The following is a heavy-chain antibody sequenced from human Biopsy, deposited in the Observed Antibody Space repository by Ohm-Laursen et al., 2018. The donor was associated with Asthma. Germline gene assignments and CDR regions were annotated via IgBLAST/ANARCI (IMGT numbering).Heavy chain of an antibody. D-gene: IGHD1-26*01. CDR2: IPFDGSNK. CDR1: GFTFSNYG. CDR3: AKDVFPGWELRRGPDY. J-gene: IGHJ4*02. Sequence: SLRLPCAASGFTFSNYGMHWVRQAPGKGLDWVAVIPFDGSNKNYTDSVKGRFTISRDNSRNTLHLQMNSLRAEDTAVYYCAKDVFPGWELRRGPDYWGQGTLVTVSS. V-gene: IGHV3-30*18.